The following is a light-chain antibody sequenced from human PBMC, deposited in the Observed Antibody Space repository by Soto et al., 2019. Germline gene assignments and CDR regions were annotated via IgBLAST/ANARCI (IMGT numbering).Light chain of an antibody. CDR3: QQYGSSPAT. CDR2: GAS. V-gene: IGKV3-20*01. Sequence: EIVLTQSSDTLSLSPGERATLSCRASQSVSRNYLAWYQQKPGQAPRLLIYGASSRATGIPDKFSGSGSGTDFTLTISRLEPEDFAVYYCQQYGSSPATLGQGTKVNIK. J-gene: IGKJ1*01. CDR1: QSVSRNY.